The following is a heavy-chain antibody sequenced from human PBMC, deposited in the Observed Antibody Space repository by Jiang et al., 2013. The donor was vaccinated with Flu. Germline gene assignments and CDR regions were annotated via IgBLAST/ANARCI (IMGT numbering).Heavy chain of an antibody. Sequence: GLVKPSETLSLTCTVSGGSITTSSYYWGWVRQPPGKGLVYIGSIYYSGSTYYNPSLKSRVSISVDRSKNHFSLNLRSVTAADTAVYYCAKISSAATTFSLDYWGQGTLVTVSS. J-gene: IGHJ4*02. CDR3: AKISSAATTFSLDY. CDR1: GGSITTSSYY. D-gene: IGHD2/OR15-2a*01. V-gene: IGHV4-39*07. CDR2: IYYSGST.